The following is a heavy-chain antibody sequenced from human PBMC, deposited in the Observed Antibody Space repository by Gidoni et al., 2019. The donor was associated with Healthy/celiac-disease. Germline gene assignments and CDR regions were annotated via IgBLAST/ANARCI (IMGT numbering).Heavy chain of an antibody. J-gene: IGHJ4*02. CDR3: ASGSDHPDHGWY. Sequence: QVQLQESGPGLVKPSQTLSLTCTVSGGSLSSGSYYWSWIRQPAGKGLEWIGRIYTSGSTNYNPSLKSRVTMSVDTSKNQFSLKLSSVTAADTAVYYCASGSDHPDHGWYWGQGTLVTVSS. CDR1: GGSLSSGSYY. V-gene: IGHV4-61*02. D-gene: IGHD4-17*01. CDR2: IYTSGST.